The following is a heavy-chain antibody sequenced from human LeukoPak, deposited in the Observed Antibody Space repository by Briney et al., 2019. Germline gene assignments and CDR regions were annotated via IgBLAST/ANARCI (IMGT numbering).Heavy chain of an antibody. J-gene: IGHJ5*02. CDR1: GYSISSGYY. CDR3: ARGLRRGWRRPTNWFDP. D-gene: IGHD5-18*01. CDR2: IYHSGST. V-gene: IGHV4-38-2*02. Sequence: SETLSLTCTVSGYSISSGYYWGWIRQPPGKGLEWIGSIYHSGSTYYNPSLKSRVTISVDTSKNQFSLKLNSVTAADTAVYYCARGLRRGWRRPTNWFDPWGQGTLVTVSS.